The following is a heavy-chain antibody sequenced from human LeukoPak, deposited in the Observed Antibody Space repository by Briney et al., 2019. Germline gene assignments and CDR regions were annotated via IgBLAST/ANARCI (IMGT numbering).Heavy chain of an antibody. CDR2: VTSGGSP. D-gene: IGHD3-22*01. CDR3: ARDIYPDSSGTAFDS. J-gene: IGHJ4*02. Sequence: SCKVSGYTLTELSMHWVRQAPGEGLEWVSGVTSGGSPYYADSVQGRFTVSRDNTKNTLYVQMNSLRAEDTALYYCARDIYPDSSGTAFDSWGQGTLVTVS. V-gene: IGHV3-23*01. CDR1: GYTLTELS.